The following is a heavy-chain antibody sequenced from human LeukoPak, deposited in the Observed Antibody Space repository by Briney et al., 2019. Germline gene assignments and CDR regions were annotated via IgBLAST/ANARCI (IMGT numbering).Heavy chain of an antibody. J-gene: IGHJ4*02. D-gene: IGHD3-22*01. CDR2: ISYDGSNK. V-gene: IGHV3-30-3*01. CDR1: GFTFSSYA. Sequence: PGRSLRLSRAASGFTFSSYAMHWVRQAPGKGLEWEAVISYDGSNKYYADSVKGRFTISRDNSKNTLYLQMNSLRAEDTAVYYCARASSGYYTAFDYWGQGTLVTVSS. CDR3: ARASSGYYTAFDY.